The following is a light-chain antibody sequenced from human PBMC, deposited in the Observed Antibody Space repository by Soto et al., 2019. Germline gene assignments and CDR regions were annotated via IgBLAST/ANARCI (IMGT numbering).Light chain of an antibody. Sequence: DIQMTQSPSTLSASVGDRVTITCRASHSLNNDLAWYQQKPGKAPNLLIYDASTLERGVPSRFSGTGSGTEFTLAINSLQPDDFATYYCQQYHRSSITFGQGTRLEI. CDR3: QQYHRSSIT. CDR1: HSLNND. CDR2: DAS. V-gene: IGKV1-5*01. J-gene: IGKJ5*01.